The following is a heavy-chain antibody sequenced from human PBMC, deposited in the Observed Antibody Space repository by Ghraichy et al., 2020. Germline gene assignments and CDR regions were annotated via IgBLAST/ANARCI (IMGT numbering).Heavy chain of an antibody. D-gene: IGHD3-16*01. J-gene: IGHJ4*02. CDR1: SREG. Sequence: SREGVYWGGEAGGEGREWVSRIYGDGGITNYADSGRGRFTISRDRAKNTVHLQMERLRTEDTAVYYCVSQRGTYWGQGTLVTVSS. CDR2: IYGDGGIT. V-gene: IGHV3-74*01. CDR3: VSQRGTY.